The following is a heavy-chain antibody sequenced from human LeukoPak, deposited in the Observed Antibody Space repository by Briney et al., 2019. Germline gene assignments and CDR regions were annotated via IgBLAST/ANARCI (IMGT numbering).Heavy chain of an antibody. J-gene: IGHJ6*03. CDR3: ARTAKDIVIVPASYYMDV. Sequence: PGGSLRLSCAASGFTFTNYGMNWVRQPPGKGLEWVSFISSSGTCIDYADSVKGRFTVSRDSVTNSLYLQMNSLRAEDTVVYYCARTAKDIVIVPASYYMDVWGKGNTVSVSS. V-gene: IGHV3-21*01. CDR2: ISSSGTCI. CDR1: GFTFTNYG. D-gene: IGHD2-2*01.